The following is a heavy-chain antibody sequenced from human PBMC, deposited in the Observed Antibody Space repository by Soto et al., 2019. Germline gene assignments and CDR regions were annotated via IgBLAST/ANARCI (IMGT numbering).Heavy chain of an antibody. CDR1: GYTFTSHD. Sequence: ASVKVSCKASGYTFTSHDINWVRQATGQGLEWMGWMNPNSGNTSYAQKFQGRVTMTRNTSISTAYMELSSLRSEDTAVYYCARQARRRTSNWFDPWGQGTLVTVSS. CDR2: MNPNSGNT. CDR3: ARQARRRTSNWFDP. V-gene: IGHV1-8*01. J-gene: IGHJ5*02.